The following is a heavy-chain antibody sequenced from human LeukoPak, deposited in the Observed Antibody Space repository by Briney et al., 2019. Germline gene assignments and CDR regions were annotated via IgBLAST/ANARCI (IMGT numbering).Heavy chain of an antibody. CDR3: AKGNRLGLTTVTDY. Sequence: GGSLRLSCAASGFTFSSYAMSWVRRAPGKGLEWVSAISGSGGSTYYADSVKGRFTISRDNSKNTLYLQMNSLRAEDTAVYYCAKGNRLGLTTVTDYWGQGTLVTVSS. CDR2: ISGSGGST. D-gene: IGHD4-17*01. V-gene: IGHV3-23*01. J-gene: IGHJ4*02. CDR1: GFTFSSYA.